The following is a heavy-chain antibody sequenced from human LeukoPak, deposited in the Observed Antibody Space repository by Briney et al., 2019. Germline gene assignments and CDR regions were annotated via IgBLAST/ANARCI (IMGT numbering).Heavy chain of an antibody. J-gene: IGHJ4*02. D-gene: IGHD4-17*01. CDR1: GFTFIKYS. CDR2: ITGSGAFT. Sequence: GGSLRLSCAAFGFTFIKYSMTWVRQAPGKGLEWVSAITGSGAFTDYADSVKGRFTISRDNSKSTLYLQMNSLRAEGTAVYYCATPPTVRSDYWGQGTLVTVSS. CDR3: ATPPTVRSDY. V-gene: IGHV3-23*01.